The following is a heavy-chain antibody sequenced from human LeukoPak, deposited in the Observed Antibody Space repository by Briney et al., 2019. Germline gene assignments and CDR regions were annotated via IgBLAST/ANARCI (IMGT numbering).Heavy chain of an antibody. CDR3: ARDPEVCSGGSCNSLSFV. D-gene: IGHD2-15*01. CDR1: GLTVSANY. CDR2: ITSGGST. V-gene: IGHV3-66*01. Sequence: PGGSLRLSCAASGLTVSANYMSWVRQAPGKGLEWVSVITSGGSTYYADSVKDRFTISRDIYKNTLSLQMNSLRAEDTAVYFCARDPEVCSGGSCNSLSFVWGQGTLVTVSS. J-gene: IGHJ4*02.